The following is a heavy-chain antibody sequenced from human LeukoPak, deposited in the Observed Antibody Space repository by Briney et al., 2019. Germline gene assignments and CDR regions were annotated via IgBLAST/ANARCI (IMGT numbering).Heavy chain of an antibody. V-gene: IGHV3-23*01. CDR1: GFTFSTYA. CDR3: AKGYSTTWYYFDS. D-gene: IGHD6-13*01. Sequence: PGGSLRLSCVASGFTFSTYAMSWVRQAPGKGLEWVSVITGSGGNTNCADGGNTSYADSVKGRFTVSRDNSKGALYLQMTSLRVEDTAVYYCAKGYSTTWYYFDSWGQGTLVTVSS. J-gene: IGHJ4*02. CDR2: ITGSGGNT.